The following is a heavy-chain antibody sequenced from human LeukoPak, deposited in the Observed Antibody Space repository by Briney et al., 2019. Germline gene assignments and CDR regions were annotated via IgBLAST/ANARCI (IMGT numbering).Heavy chain of an antibody. Sequence: PSETLSLTCAVYGGSFSGYYWSWIRQPPGKGLEWIGEINHSGSTNYNPSLKSRVTISVDTSKNQFSLKLSSVTAADTAVYYCARGFRGYLDYWGQGTLVTVSS. CDR1: GGSFSGYY. V-gene: IGHV4-34*01. CDR2: INHSGST. J-gene: IGHJ4*02. CDR3: ARGFRGYLDY.